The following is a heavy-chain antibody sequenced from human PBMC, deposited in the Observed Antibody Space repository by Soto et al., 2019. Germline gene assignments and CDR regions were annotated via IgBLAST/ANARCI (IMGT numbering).Heavy chain of an antibody. CDR2: ISDSGNST. J-gene: IGHJ4*02. V-gene: IGHV3-23*01. CDR3: AKDSSTSYYSPLDY. CDR1: GFTFSSYA. D-gene: IGHD2-2*01. Sequence: GESLKISCAASGFTFSSYAMSWVRQAPGKGLEWVALISDSGNSTYYADSVKGRFTVSRDNSKNTLYLLMNSLRAEDTAVYYCAKDSSTSYYSPLDYWGQGTQVTVSS.